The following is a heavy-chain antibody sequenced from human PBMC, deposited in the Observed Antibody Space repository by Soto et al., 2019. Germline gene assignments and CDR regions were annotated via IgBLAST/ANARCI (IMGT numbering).Heavy chain of an antibody. Sequence: QITLKESGPPLVKPTQTLTLTCTFSGFSLRSSKMGVAWIRQPPGKALEWLALIYWDDEKRYSPSLNSRLTITKDASKNQVVLTVTNMDPVDTATYYCAHLMITFGGVPGWFDPWGQGTLVTVSS. D-gene: IGHD3-16*01. V-gene: IGHV2-5*02. CDR3: AHLMITFGGVPGWFDP. CDR1: GFSLRSSKMG. J-gene: IGHJ5*02. CDR2: IYWDDEK.